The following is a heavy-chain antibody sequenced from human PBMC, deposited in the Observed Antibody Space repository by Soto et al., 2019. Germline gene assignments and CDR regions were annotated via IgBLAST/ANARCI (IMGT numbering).Heavy chain of an antibody. V-gene: IGHV4-39*01. CDR1: GGSISSSSYY. J-gene: IGHJ4*02. D-gene: IGHD3-3*01. CDR2: IYYSGST. CDR3: ARRTDFWSGFDY. Sequence: SETLSLTCTVSGGSISSSSYYWGWIRQPPGKGLEWIGSIYYSGSTYYNPSLKSRVTISVDTSKNQFSLKLSSVTAADTAVYYCARRTDFWSGFDYWGQGTLVTVSS.